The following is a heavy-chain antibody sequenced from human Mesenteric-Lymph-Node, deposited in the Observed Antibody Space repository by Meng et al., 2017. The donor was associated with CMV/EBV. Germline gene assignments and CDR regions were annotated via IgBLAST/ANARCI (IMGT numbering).Heavy chain of an antibody. Sequence: ASVKVSCKASGYTFPFFGISWVRQAPGQGLEWMGWISAYNGNANYTQKLQGRVTMTTDTSTSTAHMELRSLRSDDTAVYYCARNPSRDITTFGVVISPGTRRVWDYYYGLDVWGQGTTVTVSS. CDR3: ARNPSRDITTFGVVISPGTRRVWDYYYGLDV. CDR1: GYTFPFFG. J-gene: IGHJ6*02. V-gene: IGHV1-18*01. D-gene: IGHD3-3*01. CDR2: ISAYNGNA.